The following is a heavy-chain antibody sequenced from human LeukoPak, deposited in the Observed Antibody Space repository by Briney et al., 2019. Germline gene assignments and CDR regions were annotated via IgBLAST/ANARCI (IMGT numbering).Heavy chain of an antibody. CDR1: GFTFSSYS. CDR3: ARYTYFDY. J-gene: IGHJ4*02. CDR2: IYSGSST. Sequence: GGPLRLSCAASGFTFSSYSMNWVRQAPGKGLEWVSVIYSGSSTYYADSVKGRFTISRDNSKNTLYLQMNSLRAEDTAVYYCARYTYFDYWGQGTLVTVSS. V-gene: IGHV3-53*01. D-gene: IGHD2-2*02.